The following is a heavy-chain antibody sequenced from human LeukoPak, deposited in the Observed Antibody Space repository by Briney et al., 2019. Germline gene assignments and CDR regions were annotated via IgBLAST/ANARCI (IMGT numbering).Heavy chain of an antibody. V-gene: IGHV3-21*01. CDR3: ATLLWYGGLLYL. CDR1: GFTFSSYS. Sequence: GGSLRLSCAASGFTFSSYSMNWVRQAPGKGLEWVSSISSSSSYIYYADSVKGRFTISRDNAKNSLYLQMNSLRAEDTAVYYCATLLWYGGLLYLWGRGTLVTVSS. CDR2: ISSSSSYI. D-gene: IGHD3-10*01. J-gene: IGHJ2*01.